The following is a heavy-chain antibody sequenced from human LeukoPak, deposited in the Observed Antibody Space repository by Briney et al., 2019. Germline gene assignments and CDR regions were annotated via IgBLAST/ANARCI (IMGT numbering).Heavy chain of an antibody. V-gene: IGHV3-7*01. CDR1: GFSFSTHW. D-gene: IGHD3-9*01. Sequence: PGGSLRLSCVASGFSFSTHWMNWFRQAPGKGLEWVANINEDGSEKNYVDSVRGRFTISRDNAKNSLYLQMNSLRAEDTAVYYCARGFTDYDILTGFDYWGQGTLVTVSS. CDR2: INEDGSEK. J-gene: IGHJ4*02. CDR3: ARGFTDYDILTGFDY.